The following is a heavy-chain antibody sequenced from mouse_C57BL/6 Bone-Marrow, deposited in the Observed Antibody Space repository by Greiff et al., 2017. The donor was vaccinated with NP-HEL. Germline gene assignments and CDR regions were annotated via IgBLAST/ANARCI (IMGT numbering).Heavy chain of an antibody. CDR2: LDPEAGVT. V-gene: IGHV14-2*01. Sequence: VQLQQSGAELVKPGASVKLSCTASGFNIKDYYMHWVKQRTEQGLEWIGRLDPEAGVTTYAPNFHGTAPIPADPSSNTAYLQLSSLASEDTAVYYWAGGTTVVATGDYWGQGTTLTVSS. CDR3: AGGTTVVATGDY. D-gene: IGHD1-1*01. CDR1: GFNIKDYY. J-gene: IGHJ2*01.